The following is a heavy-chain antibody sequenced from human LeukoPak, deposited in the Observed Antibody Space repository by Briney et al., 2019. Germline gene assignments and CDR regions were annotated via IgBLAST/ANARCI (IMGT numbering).Heavy chain of an antibody. D-gene: IGHD4-17*01. J-gene: IGHJ3*02. CDR1: GFTFSSDW. CDR2: IKQDGSQE. CDR3: ARDPTVTKCYDAFDI. Sequence: GGSLRLSCTASGFTFSSDWMSWGCHPPQQGMEWVSTIKQDGSQEEYVESVQCGFTISSDNAKNSLYLHMNRLRAEDTDVYYFARDPTVTKCYDAFDIWGQGTLVTVSS. V-gene: IGHV3-7*05.